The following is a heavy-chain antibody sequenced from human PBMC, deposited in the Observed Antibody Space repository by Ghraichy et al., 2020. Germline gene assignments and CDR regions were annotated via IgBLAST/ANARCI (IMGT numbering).Heavy chain of an antibody. Sequence: GESLNISCAASGFTFSSYWMSWVRQAPGKGLEWVANIKQDGSEKYYVDSVKGRFTISRDNAKNSLYLQMNSLRAEDTAVYYCARAGDFWSGYYAYYYYGMDVWGQGTTVTVSS. CDR1: GFTFSSYW. CDR3: ARAGDFWSGYYAYYYYGMDV. D-gene: IGHD3-3*01. CDR2: IKQDGSEK. J-gene: IGHJ6*02. V-gene: IGHV3-7*03.